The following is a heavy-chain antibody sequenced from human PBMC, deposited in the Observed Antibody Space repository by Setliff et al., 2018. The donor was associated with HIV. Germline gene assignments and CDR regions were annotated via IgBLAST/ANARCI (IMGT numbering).Heavy chain of an antibody. V-gene: IGHV4-34*01. D-gene: IGHD3-22*01. Sequence: PSETLSLTCAVYGETFNDYFWTWIRQSPGKGLEWIGELNHSGNINQNPSLKSGFTISVDTSKKQFSLKLSSVSAADTAVYYCARVHYYDSSGYSEPYYMDVWGKGTTVTVSS. CDR1: GETFNDYF. CDR2: LNHSGNI. CDR3: ARVHYYDSSGYSEPYYMDV. J-gene: IGHJ6*03.